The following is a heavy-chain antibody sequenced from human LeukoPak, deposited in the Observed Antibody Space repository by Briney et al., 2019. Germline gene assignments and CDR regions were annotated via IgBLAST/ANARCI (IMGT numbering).Heavy chain of an antibody. D-gene: IGHD6-19*01. Sequence: RPGGSLRLSCAASGFTFSSYAMHWVRQAPGKGLEYISGISRDGSSTYNANSVKGRFSISRDNSKNTLYLQMGSLRAEDMAVYFCARDGMDSGSGSWGYYFDYWGQGSLVTVAS. J-gene: IGHJ4*02. CDR1: GFTFSSYA. CDR3: ARDGMDSGSGSWGYYFDY. V-gene: IGHV3-64*01. CDR2: ISRDGSST.